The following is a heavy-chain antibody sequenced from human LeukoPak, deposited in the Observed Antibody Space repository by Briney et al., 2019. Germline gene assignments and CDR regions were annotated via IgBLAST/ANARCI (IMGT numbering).Heavy chain of an antibody. CDR3: ARGRLTYYDILTRGGFDY. CDR1: GGSFSGYY. J-gene: IGHJ4*02. D-gene: IGHD3-9*01. Sequence: SETLSLTCAVYGGSFSGYYWSWIRQPPGKGLEWIGEINHSGSTNYNPSLKSRVTISVDTSKNQFSLKLSSVTAADTAVYYCARGRLTYYDILTRGGFDYWGQGTLVTVSS. V-gene: IGHV4-34*01. CDR2: INHSGST.